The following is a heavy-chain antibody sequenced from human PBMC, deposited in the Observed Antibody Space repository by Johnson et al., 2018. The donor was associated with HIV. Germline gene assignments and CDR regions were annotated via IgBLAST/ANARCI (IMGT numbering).Heavy chain of an antibody. Sequence: MQLVESGGGLMKPGGSLRLSCAASGLTVSNIYMSWVRQAPGKGLEWVAVISYDGSNKYYTDSVKGRFTISRDNAKNSLYLQMNSLRAEDTAVYYCARDFGGYYDSSGYYYEWCDAFDIWGQGTMVTVSS. V-gene: IGHV3-30*03. CDR2: ISYDGSNK. CDR3: ARDFGGYYDSSGYYYEWCDAFDI. D-gene: IGHD3-22*01. CDR1: GLTVSNIY. J-gene: IGHJ3*02.